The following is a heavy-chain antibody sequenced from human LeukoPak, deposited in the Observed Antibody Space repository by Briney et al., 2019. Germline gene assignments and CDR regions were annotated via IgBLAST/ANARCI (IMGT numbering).Heavy chain of an antibody. J-gene: IGHJ4*02. D-gene: IGHD2-2*01. Sequence: GASVKVSCKASGGTFSTYAISWVRQAPGQGLEWLGRIIPILDITNYAQKFQGRVTIIADKSTSRVYMELSSLRSDDTAVYYCARAKVWDCSSASCFLDYWGQGTLVTVSS. V-gene: IGHV1-69*04. CDR3: ARAKVWDCSSASCFLDY. CDR2: IIPILDIT. CDR1: GGTFSTYA.